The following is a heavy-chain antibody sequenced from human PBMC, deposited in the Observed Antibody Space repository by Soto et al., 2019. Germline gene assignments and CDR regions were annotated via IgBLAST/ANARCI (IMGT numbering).Heavy chain of an antibody. Sequence: SETLSLTCTVSGGSISSSTYYWGWIRQPPGKGLEWIGNIFYSGATYYNPSLKNRVTVSVDTSKKQFSLKLSSVTAANTAVYYCASYGSGSYKYYFDSWGQGALVTVS. CDR3: ASYGSGSYKYYFDS. CDR1: GGSISSSTYY. J-gene: IGHJ4*02. CDR2: IFYSGAT. V-gene: IGHV4-39*01. D-gene: IGHD3-10*01.